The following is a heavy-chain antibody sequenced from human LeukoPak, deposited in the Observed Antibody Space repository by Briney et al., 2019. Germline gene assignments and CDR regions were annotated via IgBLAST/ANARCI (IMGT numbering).Heavy chain of an antibody. V-gene: IGHV3-33*06. CDR2: IWSVGGAE. CDR1: GFPFSSYG. D-gene: IGHD5-24*01. J-gene: IGHJ4*02. Sequence: PGGSLRLSCVASGFPFSSYGMHWVRQAPGKGLEWVAVIWSVGGAEYYADSVKGRFTISRDNSKNMLFLQMNSLRAEDTAVYYCAKDTSRRDGYNPFDFDYWGQGTLVTVSS. CDR3: AKDTSRRDGYNPFDFDY.